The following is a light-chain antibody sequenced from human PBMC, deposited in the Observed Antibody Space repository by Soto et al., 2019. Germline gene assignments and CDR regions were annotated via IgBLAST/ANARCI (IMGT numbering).Light chain of an antibody. CDR1: SSDVGAYNY. J-gene: IGLJ1*01. V-gene: IGLV2-14*01. Sequence: QSVLTQPASVSGSPGQSITISCTGTSSDVGAYNYVSWYQHHPGKVPKLLIYEVTNRPSGVSDRFSGSKSGNTASLTISGLQAEDEADCYCSSKRDSSTLFVFGTGTKVTVL. CDR2: EVT. CDR3: SSKRDSSTLFV.